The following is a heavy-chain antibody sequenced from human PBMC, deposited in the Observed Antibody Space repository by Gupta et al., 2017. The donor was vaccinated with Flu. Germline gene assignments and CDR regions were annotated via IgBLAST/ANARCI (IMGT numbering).Heavy chain of an antibody. Sequence: QVQLVESGGGVVQPGRSLRPSCAASGFTFSSYGMHWVRQAPGKGLEWVAVIWYDGSNKYYADSVKGRFTISRDNSKNTQYLQMNSLRAEDTAVYYCARHIGAAAAYYYNYYMDVWGKGTTVTVSS. J-gene: IGHJ6*03. CDR1: GFTFSSYG. CDR3: ARHIGAAAAYYYNYYMDV. D-gene: IGHD6-25*01. CDR2: IWYDGSNK. V-gene: IGHV3-33*01.